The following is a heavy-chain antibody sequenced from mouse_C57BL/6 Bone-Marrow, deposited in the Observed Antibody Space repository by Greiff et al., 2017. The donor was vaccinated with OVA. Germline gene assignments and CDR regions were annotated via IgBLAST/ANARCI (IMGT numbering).Heavy chain of an antibody. V-gene: IGHV14-4*01. Sequence: EVQLQQSGAELVRPGASVKLSCTASGFNIKDDYMHWVKQRPEQGLEWIGWIDPENGDTEYASKFQGKATITADTSSNTAYLQLSSLTSEDTAVYYCTTELRDYAMDYWGQGTSVTVSS. CDR3: TTELRDYAMDY. J-gene: IGHJ4*01. D-gene: IGHD1-1*01. CDR1: GFNIKDDY. CDR2: IDPENGDT.